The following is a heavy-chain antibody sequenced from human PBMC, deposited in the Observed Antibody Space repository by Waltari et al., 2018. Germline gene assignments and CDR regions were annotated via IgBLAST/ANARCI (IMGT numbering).Heavy chain of an antibody. Sequence: DVRLSESGGGLAQPGGSLRLSCVASEFTLSNSAMSWVRQAPGNGVGWVAALVRGGFGTHYADSVKGRFAISRDNAKNTLYLQMNSLRAEDTAVYYCAKCEMYDSGWCAFCRYWGQGTLVTVSS. V-gene: IGHV3-23*01. J-gene: IGHJ4*02. CDR2: LVRGGFGT. CDR3: AKCEMYDSGWCAFCRY. CDR1: EFTLSNSA. D-gene: IGHD6-19*01.